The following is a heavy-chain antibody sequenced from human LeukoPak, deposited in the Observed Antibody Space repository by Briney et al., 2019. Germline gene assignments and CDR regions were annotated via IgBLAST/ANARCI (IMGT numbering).Heavy chain of an antibody. V-gene: IGHV4-4*07. J-gene: IGHJ4*02. Sequence: SETLSLTCTVSGGSISSYYWSWIRQPAGKGLEWIGRIYTSGSTNYNPSLKSRVTISVDTSKNQFSLKLSSVTAADTAVYYCARNSFATIFGVVIPPHFDYWGQGTLVTVSS. CDR2: IYTSGST. CDR1: GGSISSYY. CDR3: ARNSFATIFGVVIPPHFDY. D-gene: IGHD3-3*01.